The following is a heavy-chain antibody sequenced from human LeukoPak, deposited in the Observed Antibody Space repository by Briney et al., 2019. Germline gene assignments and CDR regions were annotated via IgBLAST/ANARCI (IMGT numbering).Heavy chain of an antibody. V-gene: IGHV1-46*01. D-gene: IGHD5-24*01. CDR1: GYTFTSNY. CDR3: ARDNSVRDEAWWFNP. Sequence: GASVKVSCKAFGYTFTSNYMHWVRHAPGHGPEWMGVISPTAGSTTYAQKFQGRVTLTRDMSTSTDYLELSSLRSDDTAVYYCARDNSVRDEAWWFNPWGQGTLVTVAS. J-gene: IGHJ5*02. CDR2: ISPTAGST.